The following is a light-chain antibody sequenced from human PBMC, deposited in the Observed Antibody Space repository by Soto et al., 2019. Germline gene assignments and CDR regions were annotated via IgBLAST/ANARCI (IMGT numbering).Light chain of an antibody. Sequence: EIVMTQSPLSLPVTPGEPASISCRSSQSLLHSNGYDSLDWYLQKPGQSPQLLIYLGSNRASAVPARFSGSGSGTDFTLKIRRVEADDVGVSYCMQALQSPPTFGQGTKVEIK. V-gene: IGKV2-28*01. CDR2: LGS. J-gene: IGKJ1*01. CDR1: QSLLHSNGYDS. CDR3: MQALQSPPT.